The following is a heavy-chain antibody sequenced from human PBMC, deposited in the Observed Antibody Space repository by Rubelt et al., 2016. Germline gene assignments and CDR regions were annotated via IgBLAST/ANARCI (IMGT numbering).Heavy chain of an antibody. V-gene: IGHV1-69*10. CDR1: GGTFSSYA. D-gene: IGHD2-15*01. CDR2: IITILGIA. CDR3: ARDRGGYYFDY. Sequence: QVQLVQSGAEVKKPGSSVKVSCKASGGTFSSYAISWVRQAPGQGLEWMGGIITILGIANYAQKFQGRVTITADKSTSTAYMGLRSLGSDDTAVYYCARDRGGYYFDYWGQGTLVTVSS. J-gene: IGHJ4*02.